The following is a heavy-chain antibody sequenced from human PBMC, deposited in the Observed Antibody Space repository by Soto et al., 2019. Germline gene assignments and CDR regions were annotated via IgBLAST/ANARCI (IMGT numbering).Heavy chain of an antibody. CDR1: GYTFTSYY. V-gene: IGHV1-46*01. D-gene: IGHD2-2*01. Sequence: GASVKVSCKASGYTFTSYYMHWVRQAPGQGLEWMGIINPSGGSTSYAQKFQGRVTMTRDTSTSTVYMELSSLRSEDTAVYYCARAGPIVVVPAADYYYYGMDVWGQGTTVTVSS. CDR3: ARAGPIVVVPAADYYYYGMDV. J-gene: IGHJ6*02. CDR2: INPSGGST.